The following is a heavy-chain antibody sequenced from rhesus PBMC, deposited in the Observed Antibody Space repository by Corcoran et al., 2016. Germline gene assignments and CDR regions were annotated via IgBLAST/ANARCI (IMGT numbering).Heavy chain of an antibody. CDR3: MYCSGGGNYG. CDR2: ISESGGTI. D-gene: IGHD2-39*02. V-gene: IGHV3-100*02. Sequence: DVQLVESGGGLVKPGGSLRLSCVASGFTFSSYEMHWVRQAPGKGLEWVSVISESGGTIYYADSVKGQFTISRDNAKNSLFLQMNSLRAEDTAVYYCMYCSGGGNYGWGQGVLVTVSS. CDR1: GFTFSSYE. J-gene: IGHJ4*01.